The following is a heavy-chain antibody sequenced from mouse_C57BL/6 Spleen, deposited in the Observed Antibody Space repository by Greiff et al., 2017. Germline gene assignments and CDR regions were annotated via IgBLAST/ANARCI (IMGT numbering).Heavy chain of an antibody. J-gene: IGHJ2*01. V-gene: IGHV10-1*01. CDR3: VRGDDYDWTPFDY. Sequence: EVQLVESGGGLVQPKGSLKLSCAASGFSFNTYAMNWVRQAPGKGLEWVARIRSKSNNYATYYADSVKDRFTISRDVSESMLYLQMNNLKTEETAVYYCVRGDDYDWTPFDYWGQGTTLTVSS. CDR2: IRSKSNNYAT. D-gene: IGHD2-4*01. CDR1: GFSFNTYA.